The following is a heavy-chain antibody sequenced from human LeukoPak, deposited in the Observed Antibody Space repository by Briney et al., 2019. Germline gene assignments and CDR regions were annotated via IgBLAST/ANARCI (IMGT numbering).Heavy chain of an antibody. Sequence: ASVKVSCKASGYTFTGYYMHWVRQAPGQGLEWMGWISAYNGNTNYAQKLQGRVTMTTDTSTSTAYMELRSLRSDDTAVYYCARDNPWSGCYQYGMDVWGQGTTVTVSS. CDR3: ARDNPWSGCYQYGMDV. V-gene: IGHV1-18*04. D-gene: IGHD3-3*01. CDR1: GYTFTGYY. J-gene: IGHJ6*02. CDR2: ISAYNGNT.